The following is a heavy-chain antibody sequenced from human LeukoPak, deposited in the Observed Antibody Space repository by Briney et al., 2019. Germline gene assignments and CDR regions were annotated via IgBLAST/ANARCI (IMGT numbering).Heavy chain of an antibody. D-gene: IGHD3-3*01. J-gene: IGHJ4*02. V-gene: IGHV3-23*01. CDR3: AKPGEEDFWSGYHYFDY. CDR2: ISGSGGST. Sequence: GGSLRLSCAASGFTFSSYAMSWVRQAPGKGLEWVSAISGSGGSTYYADSVKGRFTISRDNSKNTLYLQMNSLRAEDTAVYYCAKPGEEDFWSGYHYFDYWGQGTLVTVSP. CDR1: GFTFSSYA.